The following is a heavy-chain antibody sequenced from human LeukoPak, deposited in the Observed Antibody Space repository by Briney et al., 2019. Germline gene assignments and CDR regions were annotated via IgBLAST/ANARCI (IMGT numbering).Heavy chain of an antibody. Sequence: SETLSLTCTVSGGSISSYYWSWIRQPPGKGLEWIGYIYTSGSTNYNPSLKSRVTISVDTSKNQFSLKLSSVTAADTAVYYCGRHTEWLAQFDYWGQGTLVTVSS. D-gene: IGHD6-19*01. V-gene: IGHV4-4*09. CDR2: IYTSGST. J-gene: IGHJ4*02. CDR1: GGSISSYY. CDR3: GRHTEWLAQFDY.